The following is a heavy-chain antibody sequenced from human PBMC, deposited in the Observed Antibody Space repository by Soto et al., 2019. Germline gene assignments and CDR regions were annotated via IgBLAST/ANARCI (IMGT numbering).Heavy chain of an antibody. CDR2: FFPILSTT. CDR3: ARVDSSMFEGGEWFDP. V-gene: IGHV1-69*12. J-gene: IGHJ5*02. D-gene: IGHD3-10*02. CDR1: GGTFNRQA. Sequence: QVVQCGAQVKNPGSSVKVSCKASGGTFNRQAFSWVRQAPGQGLEWMGGFFPILSTTDYSQKFQGRVTIPADEAPSTAYMELSSLTSDDTVVYYCARVDSSMFEGGEWFDPWGQGTLVTVSS.